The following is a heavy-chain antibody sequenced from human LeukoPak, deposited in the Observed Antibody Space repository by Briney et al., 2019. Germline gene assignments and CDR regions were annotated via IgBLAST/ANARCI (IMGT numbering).Heavy chain of an antibody. CDR1: RGSISSYY. J-gene: IGHJ3*02. CDR2: IYYTGST. CDR3: ARGGTLRHGFDI. D-gene: IGHD1-1*01. V-gene: IGHV4-59*01. Sequence: SETLSLTCTVSRGSISSYYWSWIRHPPGKGLGWSGYIYYTGSTTYNPSLSSRVPISVDTSTNKSSLNLSSVTAADTAVYYCARGGTLRHGFDIWGQGTMVTVSS.